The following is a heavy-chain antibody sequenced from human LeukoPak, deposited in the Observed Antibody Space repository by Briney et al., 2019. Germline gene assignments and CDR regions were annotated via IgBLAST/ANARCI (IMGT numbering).Heavy chain of an antibody. D-gene: IGHD3-3*01. CDR3: ARGSLRFLEWLSIYPPLHYYYGMDV. CDR2: MNPNSGNT. Sequence: ASVKVSCKASGYTFTSYDINWVRQATGQGLEWMGWMNPNSGNTGYAQKFQGRVTMTRNTSTSTAYMELSSLRSEDTAVYYCARGSLRFLEWLSIYPPLHYYYGMDVWGQGTTVTVSS. CDR1: GYTFTSYD. V-gene: IGHV1-8*01. J-gene: IGHJ6*02.